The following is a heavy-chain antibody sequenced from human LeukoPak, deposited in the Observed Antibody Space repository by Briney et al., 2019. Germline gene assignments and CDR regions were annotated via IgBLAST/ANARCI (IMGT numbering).Heavy chain of an antibody. CDR2: MNPNSGNT. J-gene: IGHJ6*02. CDR3: ARGGSSSWLYYYYYGMDV. Sequence: ASVKDSCKASGYTFTRYDINWVRQATGQGLEWMGWMNPNSGNTGYAQKFQGRVTMTRNTSISTAYMELSSLRSEDTAVYYCARGGSSSWLYYYYYGMDVWGQGTTVTVSS. D-gene: IGHD6-13*01. CDR1: GYTFTRYD. V-gene: IGHV1-8*01.